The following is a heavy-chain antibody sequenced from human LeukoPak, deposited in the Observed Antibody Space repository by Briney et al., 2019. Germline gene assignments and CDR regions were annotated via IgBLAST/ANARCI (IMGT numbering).Heavy chain of an antibody. CDR2: TNTDGSTT. V-gene: IGHV3-74*01. J-gene: IGHJ5*02. Sequence: GGSLRLSCAASGFTFSSYWMHWVRQAPGKGLVWVSRTNTDGSTTNYADSVKGRFTTSRDNAKNTLYLQMNSLRAEDTAVYYCARVRSGSYNWFDPWGQGTLVTVSS. CDR3: ARVRSGSYNWFDP. D-gene: IGHD3-10*01. CDR1: GFTFSSYW.